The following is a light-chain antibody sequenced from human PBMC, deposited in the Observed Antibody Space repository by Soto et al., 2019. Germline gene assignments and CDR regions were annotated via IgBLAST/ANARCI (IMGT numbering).Light chain of an antibody. V-gene: IGLV2-14*01. CDR1: SSDVGGYNY. Sequence: QSVLTQPASVSGSPGQSITISCTGASSDVGGYNYVSWYQQHPGKAPNLLIFEVTNRPSGVSNRFSGSKSGNTASLTISGLQAEDEADYYCSSFTGSSTSDVFGPGTKVTVL. CDR3: SSFTGSSTSDV. J-gene: IGLJ1*01. CDR2: EVT.